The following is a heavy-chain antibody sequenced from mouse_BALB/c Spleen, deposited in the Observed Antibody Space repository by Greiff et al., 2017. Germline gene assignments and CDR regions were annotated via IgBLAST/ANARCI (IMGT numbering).Heavy chain of an antibody. CDR1: GFTFSSFG. CDR3: AISTMIPYYAMDY. CDR2: ISSGSSTI. D-gene: IGHD2-4*01. Sequence: DVHLVESGGGLVQPGGSRKLSCAASGFTFSSFGMHWVRQAPEKGLEWVAYISSGSSTIYYADTVKGRFTISRDNPKNTLFLQMTSLRSEDTAMYYCAISTMIPYYAMDYWGQGTSVTVSS. J-gene: IGHJ4*01. V-gene: IGHV5-17*02.